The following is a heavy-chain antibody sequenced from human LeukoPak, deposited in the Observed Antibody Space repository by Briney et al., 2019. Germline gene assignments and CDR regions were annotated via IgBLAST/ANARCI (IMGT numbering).Heavy chain of an antibody. CDR1: GFTFSTYS. J-gene: IGHJ4*02. Sequence: GGSLRLSCTASGFTFSTYSMSWVRQAPGKGLKWIAYVSRGGDTIYYAGSVKGRFTISRDNAKNPLYLQMNSLRDEDTAVYYCARPRREWEVNFNYWGQGTLVTVSS. D-gene: IGHD1-26*01. CDR3: ARPRREWEVNFNY. V-gene: IGHV3-48*02. CDR2: VSRGGDTI.